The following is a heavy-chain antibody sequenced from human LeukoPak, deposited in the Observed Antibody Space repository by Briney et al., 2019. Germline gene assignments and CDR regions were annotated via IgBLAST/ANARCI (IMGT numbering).Heavy chain of an antibody. CDR3: ARRASFHGMDV. Sequence: GGSLRLSCAASGFIFSDYDMHWVRQATGKGLEWVSAVGMAGDTYYPDSVKGRFTSSRGNAKNSLYLQMNSLSAEDTAVYYCARRASFHGMDVWGQGTTVTVSS. CDR1: GFIFSDYD. V-gene: IGHV3-13*01. CDR2: VGMAGDT. J-gene: IGHJ6*02.